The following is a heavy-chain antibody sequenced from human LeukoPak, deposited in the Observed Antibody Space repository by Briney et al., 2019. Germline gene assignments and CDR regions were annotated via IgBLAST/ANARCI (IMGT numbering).Heavy chain of an antibody. CDR1: GGSISSYY. J-gene: IGHJ4*02. CDR2: IYTSGST. D-gene: IGHD3-22*01. Sequence: SETLSLTCTVSGGSISSYYWSWIRQPAGKGLEWIGRIYTSGSTNYNPSLKSRVTMSVDTSKNQFSLKLSSVTAADTAVYYCARGSYDSSGYPFDYWGQGTLVTVSS. CDR3: ARGSYDSSGYPFDY. V-gene: IGHV4-4*07.